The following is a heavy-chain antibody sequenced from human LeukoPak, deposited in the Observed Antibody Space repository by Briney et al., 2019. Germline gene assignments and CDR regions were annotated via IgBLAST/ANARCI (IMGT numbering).Heavy chain of an antibody. Sequence: ASLKVSCKASGYTFTGYYMHWVRQAPGQGLEWMGWINPNSGGTNYAQKFQGRVTMTRDTSISTAYMELSRLRSDDTAVYYCARGRESGYSSSWSYMDVWGKGTTVTISS. CDR1: GYTFTGYY. CDR2: INPNSGGT. V-gene: IGHV1-2*02. CDR3: ARGRESGYSSSWSYMDV. D-gene: IGHD6-13*01. J-gene: IGHJ6*03.